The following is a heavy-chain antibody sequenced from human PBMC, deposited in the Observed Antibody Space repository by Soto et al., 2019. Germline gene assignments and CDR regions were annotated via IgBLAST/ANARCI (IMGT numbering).Heavy chain of an antibody. CDR3: AKGTLGSCSGASCYPFDY. V-gene: IGHV3-23*01. Sequence: GGSLRLSCAASGFTFSSYAMSWVRQVPGKGLVWVLLITDGGVGIYHANSVKGRFTISRDNSKNTLFLQMNSLRAEDTAVYYCAKGTLGSCSGASCYPFDYWGQGTLVTVSS. D-gene: IGHD2-15*01. J-gene: IGHJ4*02. CDR1: GFTFSSYA. CDR2: ITDGGVGI.